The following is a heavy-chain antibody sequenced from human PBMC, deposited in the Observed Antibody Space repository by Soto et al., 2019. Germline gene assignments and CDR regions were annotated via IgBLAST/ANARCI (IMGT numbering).Heavy chain of an antibody. D-gene: IGHD1-1*01. CDR2: ISAHNGNT. J-gene: IGHJ4*02. CDR1: GYAFTTYG. V-gene: IGHV1-18*01. Sequence: QVHLVQSGAEVKKPGASVKVSCQGSGYAFTTYGITWVRQAPGQGLEWMGWISAHNGNTNYAQKLQGRVTVTRDTSTSPAYIELRSLRDDDTAVYYCARGRYGDYWGQGALVTVSS. CDR3: ARGRYGDY.